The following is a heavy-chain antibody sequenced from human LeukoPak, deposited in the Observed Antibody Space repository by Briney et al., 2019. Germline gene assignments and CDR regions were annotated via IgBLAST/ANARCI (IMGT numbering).Heavy chain of an antibody. D-gene: IGHD5-18*01. CDR1: GGSISSYY. J-gene: IGHJ4*02. V-gene: IGHV4-59*08. CDR3: ARRDSYGWFYFDY. Sequence: SETLPLTCTVSGGSISSYYWGWIRQPPGKGLEWIGYIYYSGTTNYNPSLKSRVTISVDTSKNQFSLKLSSVTAADTAVYYCARRDSYGWFYFDYWGQGTLVTVSS. CDR2: IYYSGTT.